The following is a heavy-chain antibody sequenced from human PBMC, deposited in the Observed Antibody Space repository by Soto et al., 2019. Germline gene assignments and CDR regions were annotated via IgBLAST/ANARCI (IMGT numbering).Heavy chain of an antibody. V-gene: IGHV4-39*01. J-gene: IGHJ6*02. Sequence: SETLSLTCAVSGGSISGSYYYWGWLRQSPGRGPEWIGSVFYTGFTSYNPSLESRVSVSVDTSKNQFSLKLSSVTAADTAVYYCARFGYSSSWYYYYGMDVWGQGTTVTVSS. CDR1: GGSISGSYYY. CDR3: ARFGYSSSWYYYYGMDV. D-gene: IGHD6-13*01. CDR2: VFYTGFT.